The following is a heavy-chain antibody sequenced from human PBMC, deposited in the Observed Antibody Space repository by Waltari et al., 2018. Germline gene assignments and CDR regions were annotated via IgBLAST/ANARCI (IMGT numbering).Heavy chain of an antibody. V-gene: IGHV3-23*01. Sequence: QLLESGGDLVQPGGSLRLSCSDSGLTFSTFAMSWVRQAPGKGLEWGSGIRNSGRDTYYADSVKGRFTISRDNSKKTLYLQMKSLRVEDTAVYYCAKDHGIAYWGRGTLVSVSA. CDR2: IRNSGRDT. CDR3: AKDHGIAY. CDR1: GLTFSTFA. D-gene: IGHD2-21*01. J-gene: IGHJ4*02.